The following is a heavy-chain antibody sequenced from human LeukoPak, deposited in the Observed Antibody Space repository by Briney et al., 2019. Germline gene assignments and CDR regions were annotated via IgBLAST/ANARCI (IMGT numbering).Heavy chain of an antibody. D-gene: IGHD6-13*01. J-gene: IGHJ5*02. CDR3: ARDQGFGIAALDSWFDP. CDR1: GYKFLSYG. CDR2: ISAYNGHT. Sequence: ASVKVSCKASGYKFLSYGINWARQAPGQGLEWMGWISAYNGHTIYAQQFQGRVTMTTDTYTSTAYMDLRRLRSDDTAVYYCARDQGFGIAALDSWFDPWGQGTLVTVSS. V-gene: IGHV1-18*01.